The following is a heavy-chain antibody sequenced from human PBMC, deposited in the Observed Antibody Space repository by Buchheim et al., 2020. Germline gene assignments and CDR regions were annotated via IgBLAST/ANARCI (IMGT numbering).Heavy chain of an antibody. Sequence: QVQLVESGGGVVQPGRSLRLSCAASGFTFSSYGMHWVRQAPGKGLEWVAVIWYDGSNKYYADSVKGRFTISRDNSKNTLYLQMNSLRAEDTAVYYCARGGALRFLEWTFYWGQGTL. D-gene: IGHD3-3*01. V-gene: IGHV3-33*01. CDR3: ARGGALRFLEWTFY. CDR1: GFTFSSYG. J-gene: IGHJ4*02. CDR2: IWYDGSNK.